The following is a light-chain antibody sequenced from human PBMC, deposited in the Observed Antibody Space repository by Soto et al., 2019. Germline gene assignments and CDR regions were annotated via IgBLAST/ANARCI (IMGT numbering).Light chain of an antibody. CDR3: SSYAGTNTLV. CDR2: EVS. V-gene: IGLV2-8*01. J-gene: IGLJ3*02. Sequence: QSVLTQPPSASGSPGQSVTISCTGTSSDVGGFDYVSWYQQYPGKAPRLMIYEVSERPSGVPDRFSGSKSGNTASLTVSGLRAEDEADYYCSSYAGTNTLVFGGGTKVTVL. CDR1: SSDVGGFDY.